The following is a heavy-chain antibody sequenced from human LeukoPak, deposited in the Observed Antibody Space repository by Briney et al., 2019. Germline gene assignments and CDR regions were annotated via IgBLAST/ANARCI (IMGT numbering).Heavy chain of an antibody. J-gene: IGHJ4*02. CDR1: GGSISSSSYY. V-gene: IGHV4-39*07. CDR2: IYYSGST. Sequence: PSETLSLTCTVSGGSISSSSYYWGWIRQPPGKGLEWIGSIYYSGSTYYNPSLKSRVTISVDTSKNQFSLKLSSVTAADTAVYYCARDQADTAMVDYWGQGTLVTVSS. CDR3: ARDQADTAMVDY. D-gene: IGHD5-18*01.